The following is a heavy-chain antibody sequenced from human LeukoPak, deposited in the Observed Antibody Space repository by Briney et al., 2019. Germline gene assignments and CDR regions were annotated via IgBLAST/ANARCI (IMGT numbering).Heavy chain of an antibody. CDR2: INHSGRT. CDR3: ARDKTGYSSSWYRGDWFDP. V-gene: IGHV4-34*01. D-gene: IGHD6-13*01. CDR1: GGSFSGYY. J-gene: IGHJ5*02. Sequence: SETLSLTCAVSGGSFSGYYWTWIRQPPGKGLEWIGEINHSGRTNYNPSLKSRVIISVDTSKNQFSLKLNSVTAADTAVYYCARDKTGYSSSWYRGDWFDPWGQGTLVTVSS.